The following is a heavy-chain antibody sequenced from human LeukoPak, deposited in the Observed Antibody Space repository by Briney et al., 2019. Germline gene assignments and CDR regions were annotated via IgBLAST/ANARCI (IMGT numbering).Heavy chain of an antibody. J-gene: IGHJ4*02. CDR2: ISSSSSYI. CDR3: ARGLGSAAVAGDSDY. D-gene: IGHD6-19*01. CDR1: GFTFSTYS. V-gene: IGHV3-21*01. Sequence: TGGSLRLSCAASGFTFSTYSMNWVRQAPGKGLECVSSISSSSSYIYYADSVKGRFTISRDNAKNSLYLQMNRLRAEDTAVYYCARGLGSAAVAGDSDYWGQGTLVTVSS.